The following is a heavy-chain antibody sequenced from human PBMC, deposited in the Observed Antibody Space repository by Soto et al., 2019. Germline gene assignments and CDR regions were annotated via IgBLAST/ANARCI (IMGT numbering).Heavy chain of an antibody. Sequence: PSETLSLTCTVSGGSISSGDYYWSWIRQPPGKGLEWIGYIYYSGSTYYNPSLKSRVTISVDTSKNQFSLKLSSVTAADTAVYYCARGIPHRASLYYYYYYGMDVWGQGTPVTVSS. J-gene: IGHJ6*02. CDR1: GGSISSGDYY. V-gene: IGHV4-30-4*01. D-gene: IGHD5-18*01. CDR2: IYYSGST. CDR3: ARGIPHRASLYYYYYYGMDV.